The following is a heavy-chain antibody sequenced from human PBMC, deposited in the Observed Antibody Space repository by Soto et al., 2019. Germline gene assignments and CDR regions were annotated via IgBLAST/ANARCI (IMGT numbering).Heavy chain of an antibody. CDR1: GGSFSGYY. V-gene: IGHV4-34*01. D-gene: IGHD1-7*01. J-gene: IGHJ6*02. CDR3: ARGLTGTTWATYYYYGMDV. Sequence: SETLSLTCAVYGGSFSGYYWSWIRQPPGKGLEWIGEINHSGSTNYNPSLKSRVTISVDTSKNQFSLKLSSVTAADTAVYYCARGLTGTTWATYYYYGMDVWGQGTTVTSP. CDR2: INHSGST.